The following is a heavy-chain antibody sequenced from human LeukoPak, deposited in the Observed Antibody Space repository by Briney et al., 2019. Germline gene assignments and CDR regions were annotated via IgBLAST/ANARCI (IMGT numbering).Heavy chain of an antibody. Sequence: SSETLSLTCTVSGYSISSGYYWGWIRQPPGKGLEWIGSIYHSGSTYNNPSLKSRINISVDTSKNQFSLKLSSVTAADTAVYYCAKDRDFDFLLSIRENWFDSWGQGTLVTVSS. V-gene: IGHV4-38-2*02. CDR2: IYHSGST. D-gene: IGHD3-9*01. CDR3: AKDRDFDFLLSIRENWFDS. CDR1: GYSISSGYY. J-gene: IGHJ5*01.